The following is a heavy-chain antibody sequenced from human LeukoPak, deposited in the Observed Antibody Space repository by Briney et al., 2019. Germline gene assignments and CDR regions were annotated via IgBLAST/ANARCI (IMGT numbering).Heavy chain of an antibody. CDR2: IYHSGRT. V-gene: IGHV4-38-2*02. D-gene: IGHD5-24*01. CDR3: ARGMNGYNDY. Sequence: SETLSLTCTVSGYSISSGYYWGWIRQPPGKGLEWIGSIYHSGRTFYNPSLKSRVTISVDTSKNQFSLKLSSVTAADTAVYYCARGMNGYNDYWGQGTLVTVSA. CDR1: GYSISSGYY. J-gene: IGHJ4*02.